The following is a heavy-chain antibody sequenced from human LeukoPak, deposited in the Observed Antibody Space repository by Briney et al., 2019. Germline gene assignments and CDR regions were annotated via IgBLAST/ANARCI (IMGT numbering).Heavy chain of an antibody. CDR2: IYTSGST. Sequence: SETLSLTCTVSGGSISSYYWSWIRQPAGKGPEWIGRIYTSGSTNYNPSLKSRVTMSVDTSKNQFSLKLSSVTAADTAVYYCARVVVYAIGYWFDPWGQGTLVTVSS. CDR1: GGSISSYY. V-gene: IGHV4-4*07. D-gene: IGHD2-8*02. J-gene: IGHJ5*02. CDR3: ARVVVYAIGYWFDP.